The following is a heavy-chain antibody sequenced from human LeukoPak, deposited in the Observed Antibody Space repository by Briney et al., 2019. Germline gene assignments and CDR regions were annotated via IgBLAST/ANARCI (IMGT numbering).Heavy chain of an antibody. V-gene: IGHV3-9*01. Sequence: GRSLRLSCAASGFTFDDYAMHWVRQAPGKGLEWVSGISWNSGRIGYADSVKGRFTISRDNAKNSLYLQMNSLRAEDTALYYCAKGGGYYDSSGEGIHDAFDIWGQGTMVTASS. CDR2: ISWNSGRI. D-gene: IGHD3-22*01. CDR1: GFTFDDYA. J-gene: IGHJ3*02. CDR3: AKGGGYYDSSGEGIHDAFDI.